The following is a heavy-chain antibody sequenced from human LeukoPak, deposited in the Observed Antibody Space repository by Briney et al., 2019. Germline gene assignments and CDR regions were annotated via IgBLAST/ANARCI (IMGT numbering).Heavy chain of an antibody. V-gene: IGHV4-59*08. CDR2: IYYRGST. Sequence: SETLSLTCAVYGGSFSGYYWSWIRQPPGKGLEWIGYIYYRGSTNYNPSLKSRVTISVDTSKNQFSLKLSSVTAADTAVYYCARRLAAAGSEWFDPWGQGILVTVSS. CDR1: GGSFSGYY. D-gene: IGHD6-13*01. J-gene: IGHJ5*02. CDR3: ARRLAAAGSEWFDP.